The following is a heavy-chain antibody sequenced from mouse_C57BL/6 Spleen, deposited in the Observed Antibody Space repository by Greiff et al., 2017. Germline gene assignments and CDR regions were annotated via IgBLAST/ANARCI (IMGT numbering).Heavy chain of an antibody. Sequence: EVKVVESGGGLVKPGGSLKLSCAASGFTFSDYGMHWVRQAPEKGLEWVAYISSGSSTIYYADTVKGRFTISRDNAKNTLFLQMTSLRSEDTAMYYCALTTVVATGAMDYWGQGTSVTVSS. D-gene: IGHD1-1*01. J-gene: IGHJ4*01. V-gene: IGHV5-17*01. CDR3: ALTTVVATGAMDY. CDR2: ISSGSSTI. CDR1: GFTFSDYG.